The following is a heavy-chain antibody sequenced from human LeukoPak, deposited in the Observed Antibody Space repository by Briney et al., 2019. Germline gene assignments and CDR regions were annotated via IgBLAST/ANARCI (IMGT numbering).Heavy chain of an antibody. CDR3: AREATSTLYYYYYMDV. Sequence: GSSVKVSCKASGGTFSSYAISWVRQAPGQGLEWMGGIIPIFGTANYAQKFQGRVTITADESTSTAYMELSSLRSDDTAVYYCAREATSTLYYYYYMDVWGKGTTVTVSS. D-gene: IGHD5-24*01. CDR2: IIPIFGTA. V-gene: IGHV1-69*01. J-gene: IGHJ6*03. CDR1: GGTFSSYA.